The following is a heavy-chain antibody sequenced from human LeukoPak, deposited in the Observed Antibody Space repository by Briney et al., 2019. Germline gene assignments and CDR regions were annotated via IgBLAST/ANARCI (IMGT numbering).Heavy chain of an antibody. D-gene: IGHD3-10*01. V-gene: IGHV1-69*06. CDR3: ARDLLGDRVYYFDY. CDR2: IIPIFGTA. J-gene: IGHJ4*02. CDR1: GGTFSSYA. Sequence: ASVKVSCKASGGTFSSYAISWVRQAPGQGLEWMGGIIPIFGTANYAQKFQGRVTITADKSTSTAYMELSSLRSEDTAVYYCARDLLGDRVYYFDYWGQGTLVTVSS.